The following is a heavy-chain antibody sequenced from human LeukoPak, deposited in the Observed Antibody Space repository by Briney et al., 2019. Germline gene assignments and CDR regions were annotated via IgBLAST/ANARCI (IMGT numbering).Heavy chain of an antibody. Sequence: ASVKVSCKASGYTFTNYDINWVRQAAGQGLEWMGWMNPKSANTGCAQKFQGRVTMTRNTSISTAYMELSSLRSEDTAVYYCARGGFDPWGQGTLVTVSS. CDR3: ARGGFDP. V-gene: IGHV1-8*01. CDR2: MNPKSANT. J-gene: IGHJ5*02. CDR1: GYTFTNYD.